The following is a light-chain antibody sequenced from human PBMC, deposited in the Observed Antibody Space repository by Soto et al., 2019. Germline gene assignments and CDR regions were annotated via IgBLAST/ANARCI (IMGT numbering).Light chain of an antibody. Sequence: EIVMTQSPDTLSVSPGESATLSCRASQSVSNNLTWYQQKPGQPPRLLIYGASTRATGVPGRFSGSGSGTEFTLTISSLQSEDFAVYYCQQYNDWWTFGQGTKVEIK. V-gene: IGKV3-15*01. J-gene: IGKJ1*01. CDR3: QQYNDWWT. CDR1: QSVSNN. CDR2: GAS.